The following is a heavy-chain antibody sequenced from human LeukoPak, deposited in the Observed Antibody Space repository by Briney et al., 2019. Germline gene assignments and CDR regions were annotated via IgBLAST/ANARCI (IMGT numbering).Heavy chain of an antibody. CDR1: GFTVSSNY. CDR2: IYSGGST. CDR3: ARDSYSSSWTYYYYGMDV. J-gene: IGHJ6*02. Sequence: GGSLRLSCAASGFTVSSNYMSWVRQAPGKGLEWVSVIYSGGSTYYADSVKGRFTISRDNSKNTLYLQMNSLRAEDTAVYYCARDSYSSSWTYYYYGMDVWGQGTTVTVSS. V-gene: IGHV3-53*01. D-gene: IGHD6-13*01.